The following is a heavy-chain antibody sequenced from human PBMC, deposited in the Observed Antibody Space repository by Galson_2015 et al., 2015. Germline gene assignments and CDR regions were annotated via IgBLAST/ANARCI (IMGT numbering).Heavy chain of an antibody. J-gene: IGHJ4*02. V-gene: IGHV3-20*04. CDR1: GFTFDDYG. Sequence: SLRLSCAASGFTFDDYGMSWVRQAPGKGLEWVSGINWNGGSTGYADSVKGRFTISRDNAKNSLYLQMNSLRAEDTALYYCARRSLGFLEWNFDYWGQGTLVTVSS. CDR3: ARRSLGFLEWNFDY. D-gene: IGHD3-3*01. CDR2: INWNGGST.